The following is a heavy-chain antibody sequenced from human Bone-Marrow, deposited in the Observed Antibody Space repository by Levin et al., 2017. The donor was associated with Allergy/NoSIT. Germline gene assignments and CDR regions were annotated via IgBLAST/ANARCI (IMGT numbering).Heavy chain of an antibody. J-gene: IGHJ6*02. D-gene: IGHD5-24*01. CDR1: GYTFTGYY. CDR3: ASHDLVGGWVQFYYYGMDV. Sequence: LADSVKVSCKASGYTFTGYYMHWVRQAPGQGLEWMGWINPNSGATSYAEKFQGRVTMTRDTSISTAYMELSRLRSDDTAVYYCASHDLVGGWVQFYYYGMDVWGQGTTVTVSS. V-gene: IGHV1-2*03. CDR2: INPNSGAT.